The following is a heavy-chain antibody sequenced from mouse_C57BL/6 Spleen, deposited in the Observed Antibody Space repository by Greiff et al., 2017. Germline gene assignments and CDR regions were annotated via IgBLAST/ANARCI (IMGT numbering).Heavy chain of an antibody. CDR1: GFTFSSYG. CDR3: ARPLTTVVAHFDY. CDR2: ISSGGSYT. Sequence: EVQLQQSGGDLVKPGGSLKLSCAASGFTFSSYGMSWVRQTPDKRLEWVATISSGGSYTYYPDSVKGRFTISRDNAKNTLYLQMSSLKSEDTAMYYCARPLTTVVAHFDYWGQGTTLTVSS. J-gene: IGHJ2*01. D-gene: IGHD1-1*01. V-gene: IGHV5-6*01.